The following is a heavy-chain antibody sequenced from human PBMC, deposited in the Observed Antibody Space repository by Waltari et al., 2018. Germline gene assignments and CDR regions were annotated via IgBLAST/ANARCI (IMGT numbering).Heavy chain of an antibody. CDR3: ARVVITPPKYYFDY. V-gene: IGHV4-31*01. J-gene: IGHJ4*02. CDR2: LFYSGST. CDR1: GGSISSGGYF. D-gene: IGHD3-22*01. Sequence: QVQLQESGPGLVKPSQTLSLTCTVSGGSISSGGYFWSWIRQHPGKDLEWIGYLFYSGSTYYNPSLKSLVTISVDTSKNQFSLKLNSVTAADTAVYYCARVVITPPKYYFDYWGQGTLVTVSS.